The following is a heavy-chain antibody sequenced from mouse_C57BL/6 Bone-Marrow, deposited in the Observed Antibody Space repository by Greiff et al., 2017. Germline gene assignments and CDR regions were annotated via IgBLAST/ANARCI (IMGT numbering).Heavy chain of an antibody. J-gene: IGHJ3*01. CDR1: GFTFSSYG. CDR2: ISSGGSYT. CDR3: ARPNWAWFAY. V-gene: IGHV5-6*01. Sequence: EVQGVESGGDLVKPGGSLKLSCAASGFTFSSYGMSWVRQTPDKRLAWVATISSGGSYTYYPDSVKGRFTISRDNAKNTLYLQMSSLKSEDTAMYYCARPNWAWFAYWGQGTLVTVSA. D-gene: IGHD4-1*01.